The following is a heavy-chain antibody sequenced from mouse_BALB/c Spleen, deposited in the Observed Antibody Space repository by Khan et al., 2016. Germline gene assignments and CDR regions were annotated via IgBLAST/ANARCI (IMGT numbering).Heavy chain of an antibody. J-gene: IGHJ2*01. Sequence: EVQLQESGPELVKPGASVKISCKASGYTFTDYNMHWVKQSHGKSLEWIGYIYPYNGDSGCNQKFKSKATLTVDNSSSTAYMELRSLTSEDSAVYYCARSGGWLFDYWDQGTTLTVSS. CDR1: GYTFTDYN. CDR3: ARSGGWLFDY. V-gene: IGHV1S29*02. D-gene: IGHD2-3*01. CDR2: IYPYNGDS.